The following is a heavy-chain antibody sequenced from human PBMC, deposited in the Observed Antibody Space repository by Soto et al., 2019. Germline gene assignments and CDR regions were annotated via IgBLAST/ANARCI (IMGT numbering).Heavy chain of an antibody. J-gene: IGHJ4*02. D-gene: IGHD1-26*01. V-gene: IGHV1-69*13. CDR2: IIPIFGTA. CDR3: ARVPHHYPDYYFAY. CDR1: GGTFSSYA. Sequence: GASVKVSCKASGGTFSSYAISCVRQAPGQGLEWMGGIIPIFGTANYAQKFQGRVTITADESTSTAYMELSSLRSEDTAVYYCARVPHHYPDYYFAYWGQGTLVTVSS.